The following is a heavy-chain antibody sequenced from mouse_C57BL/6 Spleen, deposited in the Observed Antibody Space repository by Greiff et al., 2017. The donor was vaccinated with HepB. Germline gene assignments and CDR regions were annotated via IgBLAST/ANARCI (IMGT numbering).Heavy chain of an antibody. Sequence: VMLVESGAELMKPGASVKLSCKATGYTFTGYWIEWVKQRPGHGLEWIGEILPGSGSTNYNEKLKGKATFTADTSSNTAYMQLSSLTTEDSAIYYCGGVLLRYPYYFDYWGQGTTLTVSS. D-gene: IGHD1-1*01. J-gene: IGHJ2*01. CDR1: GYTFTGYW. CDR2: ILPGSGST. CDR3: GGVLLRYPYYFDY. V-gene: IGHV1-9*01.